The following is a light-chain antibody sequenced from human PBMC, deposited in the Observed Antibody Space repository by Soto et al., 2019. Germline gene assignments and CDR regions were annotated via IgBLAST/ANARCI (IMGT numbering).Light chain of an antibody. CDR3: QQYDIWPWT. V-gene: IGKV3-15*01. CDR1: QSVSSH. CDR2: GAS. Sequence: EIRLTQSPATLSVSPGERATLSCRASQSVSSHLAWYQQKPGQAPRVLIYGASTRATGSPARFSGSGSGTEFTLTISSLQSEDFVVYFCQQYDIWPWTFGQGTKVEIK. J-gene: IGKJ1*01.